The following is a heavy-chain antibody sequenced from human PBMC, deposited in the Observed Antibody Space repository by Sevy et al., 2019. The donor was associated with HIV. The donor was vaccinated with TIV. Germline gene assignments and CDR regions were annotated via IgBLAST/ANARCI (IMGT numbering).Heavy chain of an antibody. CDR3: ARDRRFCGNECYRYYNYSMDF. D-gene: IGHD3-16*02. CDR2: IHAEGSS. Sequence: GGSLRLSCAASGFNVNDNYMTWVRQAPGKGLEWVSIIHAEGSSYYADCVKGRFNMSRNDSKNIVNLQMNSLRADDKAVNYCARDRRFCGNECYRYYNYSMDFWGQGTVVTVSS. J-gene: IGHJ6*02. V-gene: IGHV3-53*01. CDR1: GFNVNDNY.